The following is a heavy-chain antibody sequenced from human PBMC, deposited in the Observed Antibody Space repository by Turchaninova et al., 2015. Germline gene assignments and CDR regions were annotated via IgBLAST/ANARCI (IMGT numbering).Heavy chain of an antibody. Sequence: QVQLVQSGAEVKKPGASVKVSCKASGYTFTTYFIQWVRQAPGHGLEWMGILRPSGNITYYAQKLQGRVTMTRDTSTRTVYMELGILRSGDTAVYYCARGGIRFWELFDYWGQGSLVTVSS. J-gene: IGHJ4*02. CDR1: GYTFTTYF. V-gene: IGHV1-46*01. D-gene: IGHD3-16*01. CDR3: ARGGIRFWELFDY. CDR2: LRPSGNIT.